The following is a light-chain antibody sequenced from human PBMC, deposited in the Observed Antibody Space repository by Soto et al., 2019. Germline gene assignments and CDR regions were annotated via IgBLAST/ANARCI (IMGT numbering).Light chain of an antibody. J-gene: IGKJ5*01. CDR2: DAS. V-gene: IGKV3-11*01. CDR3: QQRGSCPLT. Sequence: EIVLTQSPATLSLSPGERATLSCRASQSVSKYLAWYQQKPGQAPRLLIYDASNRAAGIPARFSGSGSGTDFTLTISSLEPEDFAVYYCQQRGSCPLTCGQGTRLEIK. CDR1: QSVSKY.